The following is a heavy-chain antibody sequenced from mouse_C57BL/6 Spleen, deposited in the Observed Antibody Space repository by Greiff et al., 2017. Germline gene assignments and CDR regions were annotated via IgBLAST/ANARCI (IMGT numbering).Heavy chain of an antibody. Sequence: EVMLVESGGGLVQPGGSMKLSCVASGFTFSNYWMNWVRQSPEKGLEWVAQIRLKSDNYATHYAESVKGRFTISRDDSKSSVYLQMNNLRAEDTGIYYCTGAPYFAYWGQGTLVTVSA. CDR1: GFTFSNYW. CDR2: IRLKSDNYAT. D-gene: IGHD2-10*01. CDR3: TGAPYFAY. J-gene: IGHJ3*01. V-gene: IGHV6-3*01.